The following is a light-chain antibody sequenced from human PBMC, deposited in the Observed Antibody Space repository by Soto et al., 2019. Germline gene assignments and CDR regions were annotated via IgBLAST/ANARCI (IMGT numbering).Light chain of an antibody. CDR3: QQYNNCPPRT. CDR2: GAS. V-gene: IGKV3-15*01. CDR1: QSVGSN. Sequence: IVRAPSPARLSVFPGDSATLACRGSQSVGSNLALYQQKPGQAPRLLIYGASTRATGIPARFSGSGSGTEFTLTINSLQSEEYAVYDCQQYNNCPPRTLGQGTKV. J-gene: IGKJ1*01.